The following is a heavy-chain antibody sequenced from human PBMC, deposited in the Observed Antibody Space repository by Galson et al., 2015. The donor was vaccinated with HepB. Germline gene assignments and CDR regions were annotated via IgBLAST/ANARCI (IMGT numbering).Heavy chain of an antibody. D-gene: IGHD3-22*01. CDR3: AREHYHDSSGPAAFDI. V-gene: IGHV1-18*01. CDR2: INDYNGNT. J-gene: IGHJ3*02. Sequence: QSGAEVKKPGASVKVSCKASGYTFTNHGINWARQAPGQGLEWMGWINDYNGNTNYAQKLQDRVTMTTDTSTSTAYMELRSLRSDDTAVYYCAREHYHDSSGPAAFDIWGQGTVVTVSS. CDR1: GYTFTNHG.